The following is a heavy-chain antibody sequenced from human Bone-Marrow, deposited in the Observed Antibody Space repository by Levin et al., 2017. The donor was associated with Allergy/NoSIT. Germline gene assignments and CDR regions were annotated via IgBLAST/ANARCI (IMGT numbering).Heavy chain of an antibody. CDR2: IYPGDSET. Sequence: KVSCKGSEYFFAGYWVAWVRQMPGKDLEWMGIIYPGDSETKYSPLFQGQVTISVDKSISTAYLQWNSLKASDTAMYYCARRNTQYATGCRGEVYYFDLWGQGTPVTVA. V-gene: IGHV5-51*01. J-gene: IGHJ5*02. CDR1: EYFFAGYW. D-gene: IGHD1-26*01. CDR3: ARRNTQYATGCRGEVYYFDL.